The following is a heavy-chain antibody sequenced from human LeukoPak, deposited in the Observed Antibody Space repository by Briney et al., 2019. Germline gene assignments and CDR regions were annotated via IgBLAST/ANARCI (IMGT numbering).Heavy chain of an antibody. CDR3: AKEGLRQWLVSYYYGMDV. CDR2: ISYDGSNK. J-gene: IGHJ6*02. D-gene: IGHD6-19*01. Sequence: PGGSLRLSCAASGFTFSSYGMHWVRQAPGKGLEWVAVISYDGSNKYYADSVKGRFTISRDNSKNTLYLQMNSLRAEDTAVYYCAKEGLRQWLVSYYYGMDVWGQGTTVTVSS. V-gene: IGHV3-30*18. CDR1: GFTFSSYG.